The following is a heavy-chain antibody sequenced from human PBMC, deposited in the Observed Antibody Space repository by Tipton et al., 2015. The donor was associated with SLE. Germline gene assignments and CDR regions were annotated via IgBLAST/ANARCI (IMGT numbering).Heavy chain of an antibody. V-gene: IGHV4-59*01. CDR1: GGSISSYY. Sequence: TLSLTCTVSGGSISSYYWRWIRQPPGKGLEWIGYIYYSGSTNNNPSLKSRVTISVDTSKNQLSPKLSSVTAADTAVYYCAGTYYDFWSGYLLYCGQGTLVTVSS. J-gene: IGHJ4*02. D-gene: IGHD3-3*01. CDR3: AGTYYDFWSGYLLY. CDR2: IYYSGST.